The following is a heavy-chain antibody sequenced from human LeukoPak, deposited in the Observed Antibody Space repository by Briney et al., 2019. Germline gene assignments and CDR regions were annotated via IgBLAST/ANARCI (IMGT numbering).Heavy chain of an antibody. Sequence: SETLSPTCSVSGYSITSGYYWGWIRQPPGKGLEWIATMYHSGSSYYNPSLKGRVTISRDTSKNQLSLKLSSVTAADTALYYCARSNGNFDAFDIWGQGTMVTVS. D-gene: IGHD1-7*01. V-gene: IGHV4-38-2*02. CDR1: GYSITSGYY. CDR3: ARSNGNFDAFDI. J-gene: IGHJ3*02. CDR2: MYHSGSS.